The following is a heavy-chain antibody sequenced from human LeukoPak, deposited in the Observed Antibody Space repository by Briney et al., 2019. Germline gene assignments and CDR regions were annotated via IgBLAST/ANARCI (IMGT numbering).Heavy chain of an antibody. CDR1: GFSVSSNY. D-gene: IGHD3-10*01. J-gene: IGHJ5*02. V-gene: IGHV3-53*01. CDR3: ARGSGNYYNWFDP. CDR2: IYSGGIT. Sequence: GGSLRLSCAASGFSVSSNYMSWVRQAPGKGLEWVSVIYSGGITYYADSVKGRFTISRDNSKNTLYLQMTSLRAEDTAVYYCARGSGNYYNWFDPWGQGTLVTVSS.